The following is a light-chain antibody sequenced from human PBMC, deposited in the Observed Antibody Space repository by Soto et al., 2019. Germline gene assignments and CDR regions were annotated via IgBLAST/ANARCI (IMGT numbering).Light chain of an antibody. V-gene: IGLV2-14*01. J-gene: IGLJ3*02. CDR1: SRDVGGYNS. CDR3: SSYTSSSTLV. CDR2: EVT. Sequence: QSVLTQPASVSGSPGQSITISCTGTSRDVGGYNSVSWYQQHPGKAPKLMIYEVTNRPSGVSDRFSGAKSGNTASLTISGLQAEDEADYYCSSYTSSSTLVFGGGTKLTV.